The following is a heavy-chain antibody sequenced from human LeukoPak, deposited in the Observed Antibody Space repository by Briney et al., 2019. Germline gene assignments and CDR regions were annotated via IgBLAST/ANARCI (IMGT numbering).Heavy chain of an antibody. CDR1: GYSFTAYY. V-gene: IGHV1-2*02. D-gene: IGHD6-6*01. Sequence: ASVKVSCKASGYSFTAYYIHWVRQAPGQGPEWMGWINPNSGGTKYAQRFQGRVTMTRDTSISTVYIEVSRLTSDDTAVYYCASALYSNSGSDYWGQGTLVTVSS. CDR2: INPNSGGT. J-gene: IGHJ4*02. CDR3: ASALYSNSGSDY.